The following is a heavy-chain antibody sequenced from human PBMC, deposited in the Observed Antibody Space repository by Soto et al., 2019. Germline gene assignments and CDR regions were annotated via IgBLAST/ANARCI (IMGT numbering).Heavy chain of an antibody. D-gene: IGHD3-22*01. V-gene: IGHV1-46*01. J-gene: IGHJ4*02. CDR3: ARASSGYYSYFDY. Sequence: ASVKVSFKASGYTFTSYYMHWVRQAPGQGLEWMGIINPSGGSTSYAQKFQGRVTMTRDTSTSTVYMDLSSLSSEDTAVYYCARASSGYYSYFDYWGQGTLVTVSS. CDR2: INPSGGST. CDR1: GYTFTSYY.